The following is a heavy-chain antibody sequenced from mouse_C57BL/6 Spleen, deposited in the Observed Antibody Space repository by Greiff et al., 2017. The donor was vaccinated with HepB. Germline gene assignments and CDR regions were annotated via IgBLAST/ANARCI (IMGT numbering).Heavy chain of an antibody. Sequence: DVHLVESGGGLVQPGESLKLSCESNEYEFPSHDMSWVRKTPEKRLELVAAINSDGGSTYYPDTMERRFIISRDNTKKTLYLQMSSLRSEDTALYYCARQLDGYKAMDYWGQGTSVTVSS. CDR2: INSDGGST. CDR1: EYEFPSHD. J-gene: IGHJ4*01. CDR3: ARQLDGYKAMDY. V-gene: IGHV5-2*01. D-gene: IGHD2-3*01.